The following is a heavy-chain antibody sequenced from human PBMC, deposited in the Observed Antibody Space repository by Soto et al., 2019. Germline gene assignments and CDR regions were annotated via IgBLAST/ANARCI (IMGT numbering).Heavy chain of an antibody. CDR2: ISYDGSND. D-gene: IGHD2-21*01. V-gene: IGHV3-30-3*01. CDR1: GFSFSRFS. J-gene: IGHJ3*02. Sequence: LRLSCVGSGFSFSRFSLHWVRQAPGKGLEWVADISYDGSNDYYADLVKGRFTVSRDNSKNTLYLQMNSLRAEDTAGYYCARFQGEQQFLDAFDIWGQGTMVTVSS. CDR3: ARFQGEQQFLDAFDI.